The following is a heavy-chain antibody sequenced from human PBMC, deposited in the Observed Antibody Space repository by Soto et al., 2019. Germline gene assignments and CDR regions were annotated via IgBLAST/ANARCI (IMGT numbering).Heavy chain of an antibody. Sequence: GGFLRLSCAASGFTFSDHYMDWVRQAPGKGLEWVGRTRNKANSYTTEYAASVKGRFTISRDDSKNSLYLQMNSLKTEDTAVYYCAKSNTLTDAFDIWGQGTMVTVSS. J-gene: IGHJ3*02. CDR2: TRNKANSYTT. CDR1: GFTFSDHY. CDR3: AKSNTLTDAFDI. D-gene: IGHD2-8*01. V-gene: IGHV3-72*01.